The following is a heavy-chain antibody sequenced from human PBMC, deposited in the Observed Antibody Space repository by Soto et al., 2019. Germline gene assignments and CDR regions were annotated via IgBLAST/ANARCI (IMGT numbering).Heavy chain of an antibody. J-gene: IGHJ6*02. Sequence: SETLSLTCSVSGYSVSSSDYYWAWIRQPQGKGLEWIGSMLYSGLTYYNPSLKSRVTLSVDTSKNQFSVRLNSVTASDTAVYYCAPLTVSLSGPYGIHVWGQGTTVTVS. CDR2: MLYSGLT. CDR3: APLTVSLSGPYGIHV. D-gene: IGHD2-15*01. V-gene: IGHV4-39*01. CDR1: GYSVSSSDYY.